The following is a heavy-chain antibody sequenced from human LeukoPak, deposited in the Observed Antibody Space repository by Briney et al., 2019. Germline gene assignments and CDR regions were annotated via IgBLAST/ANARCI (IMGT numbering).Heavy chain of an antibody. J-gene: IGHJ4*02. CDR3: ARAPATYYDFWSGYHFDY. CDR2: MIPIFGTA. Sequence: SVKVSCKASGGTFSSYAISWVRQAPGQGLEWMGGMIPIFGTANYAQKFQGRVTITADESTSTAYMELSSLRSEDTAVYYCARAPATYYDFWSGYHFDYWGQGTLVTVSS. CDR1: GGTFSSYA. D-gene: IGHD3-3*01. V-gene: IGHV1-69*13.